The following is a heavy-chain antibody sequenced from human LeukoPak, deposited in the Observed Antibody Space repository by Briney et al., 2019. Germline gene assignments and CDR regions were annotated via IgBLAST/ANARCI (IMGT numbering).Heavy chain of an antibody. D-gene: IGHD6-19*01. V-gene: IGHV1-8*01. CDR3: ARGSLPPKAGREYYFDY. CDR1: GYTFTSYD. J-gene: IGHJ4*02. CDR2: MNPNSGNT. Sequence: ASVKVSCKASGYTFTSYDINWVRQATGQGLEWMGWMNPNSGNTGYAQEFQGRVTMTRNTSISTAYMELSSLRSEDTAVYYCARGSLPPKAGREYYFDYWGQGTLVTVSS.